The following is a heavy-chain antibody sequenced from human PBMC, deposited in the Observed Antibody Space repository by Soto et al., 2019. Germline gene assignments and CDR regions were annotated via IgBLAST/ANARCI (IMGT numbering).Heavy chain of an antibody. Sequence: QLQLQESGPGLVKPSETLSLTCTVSGGSISSSNYYWGWIRQPPGKGLEWIGSIYYTGITYNNPSLKSRVTISVDTSKNQFSLKVSAVTAADTAVDYCAKVGRDYVGWFDPWGQGTLVTVSS. V-gene: IGHV4-39*01. CDR1: GGSISSSNYY. D-gene: IGHD4-17*01. J-gene: IGHJ5*02. CDR3: AKVGRDYVGWFDP. CDR2: IYYTGIT.